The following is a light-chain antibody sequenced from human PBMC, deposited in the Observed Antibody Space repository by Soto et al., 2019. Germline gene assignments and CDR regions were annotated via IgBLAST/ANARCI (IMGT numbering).Light chain of an antibody. CDR3: QQRSNWPPAIT. CDR1: QSVKSS. Sequence: EIVLTQSPVTLSLSPVQRPTLSCMASQSVKSSLAWYQQKPGQAPRLLIYGASTRATGIPARFSGSGSGTDFTLTISSLEPEDFAVYYCQQRSNWPPAITFGQGTRLEIK. CDR2: GAS. J-gene: IGKJ5*01. V-gene: IGKV3-11*01.